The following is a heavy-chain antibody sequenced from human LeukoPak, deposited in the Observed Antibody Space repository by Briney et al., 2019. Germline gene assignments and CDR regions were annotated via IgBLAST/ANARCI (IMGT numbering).Heavy chain of an antibody. CDR3: ARYRSRNPKRNDY. CDR1: GGSISSSSYY. CDR2: IYYSGST. D-gene: IGHD3-16*02. J-gene: IGHJ4*02. Sequence: PSETLSLTCTVSGGSISSSSYYWGWIRQPPGKGLEWIGSIYYSGSTYYNPSLKSRVTISVDTSKNQFSLKLSSVTAADTAVYYCARYRSRNPKRNDYWGQGTLVTVSS. V-gene: IGHV4-39*01.